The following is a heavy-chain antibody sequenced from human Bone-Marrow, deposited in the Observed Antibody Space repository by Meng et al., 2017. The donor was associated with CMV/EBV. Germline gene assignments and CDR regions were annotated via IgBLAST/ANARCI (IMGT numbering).Heavy chain of an antibody. V-gene: IGHV4-39*07. CDR1: GDSIATTGCY. CDR2: VYHTGSA. Sequence: SETLSLTCTVSGDSIATTGCYWGWIRQPPGKGLEWIGNVYHTGSAYYGPSRQSQVTISVDTSKNQFYLKLPSVTAADTAIYYCARDPQRGSSHFWDAYDIWGQGIMVTVSS. CDR3: ARDPQRGSSHFWDAYDI. D-gene: IGHD1-26*01. J-gene: IGHJ3*02.